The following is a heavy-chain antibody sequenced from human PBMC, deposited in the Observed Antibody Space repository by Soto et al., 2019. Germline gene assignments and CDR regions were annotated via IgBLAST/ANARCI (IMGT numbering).Heavy chain of an antibody. CDR3: ARGVTVAGDFDY. J-gene: IGHJ4*02. D-gene: IGHD6-19*01. V-gene: IGHV3-30-3*01. Sequence: VQLVESGGGVVQPGRSLRLSCAASGFTFSSYAMHWVRQAPGKGLEWVAVISYDGSNKYYADSVKGRFTISRDNSKNTLYLQMNSLRAEDTAVYYCARGVTVAGDFDYWGQGTLVTVSS. CDR2: ISYDGSNK. CDR1: GFTFSSYA.